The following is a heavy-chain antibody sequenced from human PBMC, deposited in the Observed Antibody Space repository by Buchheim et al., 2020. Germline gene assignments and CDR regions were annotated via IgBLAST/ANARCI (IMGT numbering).Heavy chain of an antibody. D-gene: IGHD6-6*01. V-gene: IGHV3-23*01. CDR1: GFTFSPYA. Sequence: EVQLLESGGGLVQPGGSLRLSCAASGFTFSPYAMNWVRQAPGKGLECVSIISGSGDSTYYADSVKGRFTIPRDNSKNMLYLQVNSLRVEDTALYYCAKRYSSSSYWGAFDIWGQGT. CDR3: AKRYSSSSYWGAFDI. J-gene: IGHJ3*02. CDR2: ISGSGDST.